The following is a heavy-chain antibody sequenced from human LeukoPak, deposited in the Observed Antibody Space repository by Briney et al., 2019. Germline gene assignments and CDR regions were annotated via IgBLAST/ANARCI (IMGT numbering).Heavy chain of an antibody. J-gene: IGHJ4*02. V-gene: IGHV4-39*01. Sequence: SETLSLTCTVSGGSISSSSYYWGWIRQPPGKGLEWIGSIYYSGSTYYNPSLKSRVTISVDTSKNQFSLKLSSVTAADTAVYYCAGTLEWLLYSHDYWGQGSLVTVSS. CDR2: IYYSGST. CDR3: AGTLEWLLYSHDY. D-gene: IGHD3-3*01. CDR1: GGSISSSSYY.